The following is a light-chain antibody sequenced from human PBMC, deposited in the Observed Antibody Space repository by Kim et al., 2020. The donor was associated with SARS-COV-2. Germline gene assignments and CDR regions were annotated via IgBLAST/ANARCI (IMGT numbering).Light chain of an antibody. J-gene: IGKJ2*03. V-gene: IGKV3-20*01. CDR2: AAS. Sequence: EVVLTQSPGTLSLSPGERATLSCRASRSVSSSDLAWYQQRPGQSPRLLIYAASTRATGIPDRFSGSGSWTEFTLTLSGLEPEDLAVYYCQQYGSLYSFGQGTKLE. CDR3: QQYGSLYS. CDR1: RSVSSSD.